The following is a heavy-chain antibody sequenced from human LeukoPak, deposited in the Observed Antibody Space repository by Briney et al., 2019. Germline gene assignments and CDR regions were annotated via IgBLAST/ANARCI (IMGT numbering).Heavy chain of an antibody. CDR3: ARGRIQLWSQYYDY. J-gene: IGHJ4*02. D-gene: IGHD5-18*01. CDR2: VNHSGST. V-gene: IGHV4-34*01. Sequence: SETLSLTCAVYGGSFSGYYWSWIRQPPGKGLEWIGEVNHSGSTNYNPSLKSRVTISVDTSKNQFSLKLSSVTAADTAVYYCARGRIQLWSQYYDYWGQGTLVTVSS. CDR1: GGSFSGYY.